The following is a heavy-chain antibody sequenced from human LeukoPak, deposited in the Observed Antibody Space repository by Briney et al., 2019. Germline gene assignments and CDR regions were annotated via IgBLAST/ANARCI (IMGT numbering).Heavy chain of an antibody. Sequence: SETLSLTCTVSGYSISSGYYWGWIRQPPGKGLEWIGSIYYSGSTYYNPSLKSRVTISVDTSKNQFSLKLSSVTAADTAVYYCARGISSGWLLSVDYWGQGTLVTVSS. D-gene: IGHD6-19*01. CDR2: IYYSGST. V-gene: IGHV4-38-2*02. J-gene: IGHJ4*02. CDR3: ARGISSGWLLSVDY. CDR1: GYSISSGYY.